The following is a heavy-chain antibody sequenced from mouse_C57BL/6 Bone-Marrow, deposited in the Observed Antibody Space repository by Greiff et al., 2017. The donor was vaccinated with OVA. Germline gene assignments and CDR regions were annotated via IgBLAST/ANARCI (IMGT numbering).Heavy chain of an antibody. CDR1: GFTFSNYW. D-gene: IGHD1-1*01. CDR3: TYYYGSSLWYFDV. J-gene: IGHJ1*03. CDR2: IRLKSDNYAT. Sequence: EVQLQESGGGLVQPGGSMKLSCVASGFTFSNYWMNWVRQSPEKGLEWVAQIRLKSDNYATHYAESVKGRFTISRDDSKSSVYLQMNNLRAEDTGIYYCTYYYGSSLWYFDVWGTGTTVTVSS. V-gene: IGHV6-3*01.